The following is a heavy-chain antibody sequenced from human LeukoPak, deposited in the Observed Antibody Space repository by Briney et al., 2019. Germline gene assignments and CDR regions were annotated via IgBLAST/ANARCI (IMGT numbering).Heavy chain of an antibody. J-gene: IGHJ4*02. V-gene: IGHV3-30*04. CDR2: ISFDGSNK. D-gene: IGHD3-10*01. CDR3: AKGDYGSAY. CDR1: GFTFSSYA. Sequence: GRSLRLSCAASGFTFSSYALHWVRQAPGTGLGWVAVISFDGSNKYYADSAKSRFTISRDNSKNTLYLQMNSLTAEDTAVYYCAKGDYGSAYWGQGTLVTAS.